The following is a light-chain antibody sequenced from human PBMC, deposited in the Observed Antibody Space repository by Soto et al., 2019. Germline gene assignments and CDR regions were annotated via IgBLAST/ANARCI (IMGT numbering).Light chain of an antibody. CDR1: QSISSW. CDR3: QQYNSYSGYT. J-gene: IGKJ2*01. Sequence: DIQMTQSPSTLSASVGDRVTITCRASQSISSWLAWYQQKPGKAPKLLIYKASSLESGVPSRFSGSGSGTEFTFTISSLQPDDFATYYCQQYNSYSGYTFGQGTKPEIK. V-gene: IGKV1-5*03. CDR2: KAS.